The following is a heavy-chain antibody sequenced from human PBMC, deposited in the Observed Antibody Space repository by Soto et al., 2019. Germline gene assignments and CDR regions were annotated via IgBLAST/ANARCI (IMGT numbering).Heavy chain of an antibody. V-gene: IGHV4-31*03. CDR3: VVGLEDVVGGQLDY. J-gene: IGHJ4*02. D-gene: IGHD2-15*01. Sequence: QMQLQESGPGLVKPSQTLSLTCTVSGGSIRSGGHYWTWIRQLPAQGLEWIGYIYYSGRTYYSPSLQSRLTISVDTSQNQFSLRLTSVTAADTAVYYCVVGLEDVVGGQLDYWGQGALVTVSS. CDR1: GGSIRSGGHY. CDR2: IYYSGRT.